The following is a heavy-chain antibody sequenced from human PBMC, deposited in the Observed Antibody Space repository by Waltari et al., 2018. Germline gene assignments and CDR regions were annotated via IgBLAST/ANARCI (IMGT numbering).Heavy chain of an antibody. CDR2: YIPRFGTA. Sequence: QVQLVQSGAEVKKPGSSVKVSCKASGGTFSSYAISWVRQAPGQGLEWRGGYIPRFGTANYAQQFQGRVTITADESTSTAYMELSSLRSEDTAVYYCAKQDCSGGSCYLLSSFDYWGQGTLVTVSS. J-gene: IGHJ4*02. CDR3: AKQDCSGGSCYLLSSFDY. V-gene: IGHV1-69*01. CDR1: GGTFSSYA. D-gene: IGHD2-15*01.